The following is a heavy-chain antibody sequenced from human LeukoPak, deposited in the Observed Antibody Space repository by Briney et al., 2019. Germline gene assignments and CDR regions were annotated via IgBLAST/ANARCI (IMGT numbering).Heavy chain of an antibody. V-gene: IGHV4-34*01. CDR2: INHSGST. J-gene: IGHJ4*02. D-gene: IGHD3-10*01. CDR1: GGSISGYY. Sequence: SETLSLTCTVSGGSISGYYWSWIRQPPGKGLEWIGEINHSGSTNYNPSLKSRVTISVDTSKNQFSLKLSSVTAADTAVYYCARASRAFGRRFDYWGQGTLVTVSS. CDR3: ARASRAFGRRFDY.